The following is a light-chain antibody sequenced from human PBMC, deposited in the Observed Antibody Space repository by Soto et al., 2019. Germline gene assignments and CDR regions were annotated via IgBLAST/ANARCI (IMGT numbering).Light chain of an antibody. CDR2: GAS. J-gene: IGKJ2*01. Sequence: EIVLTQSPGTLSLSPGERATLSCRASQSLSSSYLVWYQQKPGQAPRLLIYGASSRATGIPDRFSGSGSGTDFTLTISRLEPEDFAVYYCQQTFHSPRTFGQGTRLEIK. V-gene: IGKV3-20*01. CDR1: QSLSSSY. CDR3: QQTFHSPRT.